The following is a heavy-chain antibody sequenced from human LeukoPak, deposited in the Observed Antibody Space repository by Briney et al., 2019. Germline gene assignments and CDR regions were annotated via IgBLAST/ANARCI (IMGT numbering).Heavy chain of an antibody. V-gene: IGHV5-51*01. J-gene: IGHJ3*02. CDR2: IYPGDSDT. Sequence: GESLKVSCKGSGYSFTSYWIGWVRQMPGKGLEWMGIIYPGDSDTRYSPSFQGQVTISADKSISTAYLQWSSLKASDTAMYYCASPSIAVAGYDAFDIWGQGTMVTVSS. CDR1: GYSFTSYW. D-gene: IGHD6-19*01. CDR3: ASPSIAVAGYDAFDI.